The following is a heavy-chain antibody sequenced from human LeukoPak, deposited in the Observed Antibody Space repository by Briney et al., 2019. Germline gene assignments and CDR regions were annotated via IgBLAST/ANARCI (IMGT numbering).Heavy chain of an antibody. V-gene: IGHV3-23*01. D-gene: IGHD2-2*01. CDR2: ISGGGGGT. CDR1: GFTFSNCV. J-gene: IGHJ4*02. Sequence: PGGSLRLSCAASGFTFSNCVMSWVRQAPGKGLEWVSAISGGGGGTYYADSVQGRFTISRDNSKNTLSLHMSSLRAEDTAVYYCAKDISLVAARPKYYFDYWGQGTLVTVSS. CDR3: AKDISLVAARPKYYFDY.